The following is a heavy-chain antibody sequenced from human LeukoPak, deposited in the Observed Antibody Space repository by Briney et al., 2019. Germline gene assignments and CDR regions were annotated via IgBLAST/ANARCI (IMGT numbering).Heavy chain of an antibody. J-gene: IGHJ4*02. D-gene: IGHD6-19*01. CDR1: GFTFRSYA. CDR2: ISGSGGDT. V-gene: IGHV3-23*01. CDR3: AKTTAGYSSGRYPGWPIDY. Sequence: GGSLRLSCAASGFTFRSYAIYWVRQAPGKGLEWVSGISGSGGDTYFEDSVKGRFTISRDNSKNTVFLQMDSLRAEDTAVYYCAKTTAGYSSGRYPGWPIDYWGQGTLVTVSS.